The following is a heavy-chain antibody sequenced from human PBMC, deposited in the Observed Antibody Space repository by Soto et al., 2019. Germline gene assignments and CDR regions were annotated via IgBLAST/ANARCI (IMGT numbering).Heavy chain of an antibody. V-gene: IGHV1-18*04. CDR3: ARCYCSLGSCYTCWHFDR. CDR1: GYTFTNYG. J-gene: IGHJ2*01. CDR2: VGPYNGNT. D-gene: IGHD2-15*01. Sequence: QVQLVQSGAEVQKPGASVRVSCKASGYTFTNYGISWVRQAPGQGIEWMGWVGPYNGNTDHAQNFQGRVTMTTDTSTNTAYMELGSLRSDDTALYYCARCYCSLGSCYTCWHFDRWGRGTLVTVSS.